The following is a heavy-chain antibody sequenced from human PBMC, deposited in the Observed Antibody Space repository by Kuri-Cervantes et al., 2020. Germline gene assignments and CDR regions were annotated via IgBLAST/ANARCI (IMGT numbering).Heavy chain of an antibody. V-gene: IGHV1-46*01. J-gene: IGHJ4*02. CDR3: ASTSQSRDY. D-gene: IGHD2-2*01. Sequence: ASVKVSCKASGYTFTSYYMHWVRQAPGQGLEWMGIINPSGGSTNYAQKFQGRVTITADESTSTAYMELSSLRSEDTAVYYCASTSQSRDYWGQGTLVTVSS. CDR2: INPSGGST. CDR1: GYTFTSYY.